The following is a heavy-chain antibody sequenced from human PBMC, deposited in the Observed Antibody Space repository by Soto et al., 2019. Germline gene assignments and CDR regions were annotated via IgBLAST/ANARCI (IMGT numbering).Heavy chain of an antibody. CDR2: IYSGGST. CDR1: GFTVSSNY. J-gene: IGHJ3*02. Sequence: GGSLRLSXAASGFTVSSNYMSWVRQAPGKGLEWVSVIYSGGSTYYADSVEGRFTISRDNSKNTLYLQMNSLRAEDTAVYYCAKTRGPGAFDIWGQGTMVTVSS. V-gene: IGHV3-53*01. D-gene: IGHD1-1*01. CDR3: AKTRGPGAFDI.